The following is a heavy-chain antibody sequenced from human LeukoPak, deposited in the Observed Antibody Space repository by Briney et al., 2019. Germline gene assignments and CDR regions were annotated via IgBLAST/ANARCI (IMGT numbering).Heavy chain of an antibody. V-gene: IGHV4-39*07. CDR1: GGSISSSSYY. CDR3: ARGLEVRARVGYHYYMDV. CDR2: VYSENT. Sequence: MTSETLSLTCTVSGGSISSSSYYWGWIRQPPGKGLEWIGAVYSENTYYNPSLKSRVSISVDTSKNQFSLTMSSVTAADTAVYFCARGLEVRARVGYHYYMDVWGKGTTVTVSS. J-gene: IGHJ6*03. D-gene: IGHD1-26*01.